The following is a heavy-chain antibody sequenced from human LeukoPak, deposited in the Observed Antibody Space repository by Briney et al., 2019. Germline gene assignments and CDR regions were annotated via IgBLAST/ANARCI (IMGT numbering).Heavy chain of an antibody. CDR3: ARSYGIDV. CDR2: IKQEGSEK. CDR1: GFTFSDHW. V-gene: IGHV3-7*01. J-gene: IGHJ6*01. Sequence: GRSLRLACAASGFTFSDHWMSWVRQAAGKGLEWVANIKQEGSEKYYLDSVKDQFISARDNAKNSLYLQINRLEGEATAVDCCARSYGIDVWGQGTTVTVST.